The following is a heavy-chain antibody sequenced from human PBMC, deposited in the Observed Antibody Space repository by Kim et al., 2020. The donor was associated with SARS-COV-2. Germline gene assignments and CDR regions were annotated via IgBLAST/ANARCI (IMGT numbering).Heavy chain of an antibody. CDR3: ARQPSRRSTWYCDY. J-gene: IGHJ4*02. Sequence: NPDLKSRITIPVDTSKNQFSMNLSSVAAADTAVDYCARQPSRRSTWYCDYWGQGTLVTVSS. V-gene: IGHV4-39*01. D-gene: IGHD1-26*01.